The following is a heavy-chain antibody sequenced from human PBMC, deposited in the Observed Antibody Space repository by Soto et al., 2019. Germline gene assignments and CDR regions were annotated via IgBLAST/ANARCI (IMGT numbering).Heavy chain of an antibody. V-gene: IGHV4-59*08. CDR1: GGTISSYY. D-gene: IGHD3-16*01. CDR3: ARQGSSAYFPFNY. J-gene: IGHJ4*02. CDR2: IYYSGST. Sequence: SETLSLTCTVSGGTISSYYWSWIRQPPGKGLEWIGYIYYSGSTNYNPSLKSRVTISVDTSKNQFSLNLSSVTAADTALYYCARQGSSAYFPFNYWGLGTLVTVSS.